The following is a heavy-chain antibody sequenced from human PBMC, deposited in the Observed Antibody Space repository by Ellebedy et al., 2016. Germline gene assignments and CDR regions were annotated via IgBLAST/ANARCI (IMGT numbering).Heavy chain of an antibody. Sequence: SETLSLTCSVSGGSISDDFWNWIRRPPGKGLEWIGFVFHTGASSYNPSLKSRVTMSVDTSKSQFSLRLTSVTAADTAVYYCAKWNGGWYAFEVWGQGTMVTVSS. J-gene: IGHJ3*01. CDR1: GGSISDDF. D-gene: IGHD6-19*01. CDR2: VFHTGAS. V-gene: IGHV4-59*01. CDR3: AKWNGGWYAFEV.